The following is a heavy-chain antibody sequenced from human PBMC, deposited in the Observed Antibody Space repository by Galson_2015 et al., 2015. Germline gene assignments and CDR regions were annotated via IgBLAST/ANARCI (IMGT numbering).Heavy chain of an antibody. Sequence: SVKVSCKASGFSFSSSAMQWVRQDRGQRLEWIGWIVVGSGNTNYAQKFQERVTITRDMSTSTAYMELSSLRSEDTAVYYCAAGFIAVAGTPYYYHYYGLDAWGQGTTVTVSS. D-gene: IGHD6-19*01. CDR3: AAGFIAVAGTPYYYHYYGLDA. J-gene: IGHJ6*02. CDR2: IVVGSGNT. CDR1: GFSFSSSA. V-gene: IGHV1-58*02.